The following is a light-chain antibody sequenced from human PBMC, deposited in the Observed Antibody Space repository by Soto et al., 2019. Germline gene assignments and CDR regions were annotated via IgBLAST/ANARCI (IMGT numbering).Light chain of an antibody. CDR1: KLGDKY. CDR3: QAWDSSTVV. Sequence: SYELTQPPSVSVSPGQIASITCSGDKLGDKYACWYQQKPGQSPVVVIYQDSKRPSGIPERFSGSNSGNTATLTISGTQAMDEADYYCQAWDSSTVVFGGGTKLTVL. J-gene: IGLJ2*01. V-gene: IGLV3-1*01. CDR2: QDS.